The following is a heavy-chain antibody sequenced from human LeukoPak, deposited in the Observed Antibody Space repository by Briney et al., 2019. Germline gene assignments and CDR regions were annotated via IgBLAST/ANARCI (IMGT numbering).Heavy chain of an antibody. J-gene: IGHJ4*02. CDR2: IYPGDSDT. Sequence: GESLKISCKGSGYRFTSYWIGWVRQRPGKGLEWVGIIYPGDSDTRYSPSFQGQVTISADKSSSTAYLQWSSLKASDTAIYYCARQLGNYRPDQWGQGTLVTVSS. CDR1: GYRFTSYW. V-gene: IGHV5-51*01. CDR3: ARQLGNYRPDQ. D-gene: IGHD4-11*01.